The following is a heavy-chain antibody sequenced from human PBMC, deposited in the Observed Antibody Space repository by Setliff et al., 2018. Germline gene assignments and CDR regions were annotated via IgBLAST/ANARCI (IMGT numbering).Heavy chain of an antibody. CDR3: VRHTDYANGDFDY. Sequence: GASVKVSCKASGGTFSSYDINWVRQAPGQGLEWMGWMNMYTQDPAYARDFTGRFVFSLDTSASTAYLQINNLKAEDSAMYYCVRHTDYANGDFDYWGQGTLVTVSS. CDR2: MNMYTQDP. J-gene: IGHJ4*02. CDR1: GGTFSSYD. D-gene: IGHD2-8*01. V-gene: IGHV7-4-1*02.